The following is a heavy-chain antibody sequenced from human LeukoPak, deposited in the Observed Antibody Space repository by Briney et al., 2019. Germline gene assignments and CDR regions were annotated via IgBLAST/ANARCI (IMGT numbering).Heavy chain of an antibody. J-gene: IGHJ2*01. CDR2: TYYRSEWYH. CDR3: ARASGLRRVAWYFDL. D-gene: IGHD5/OR15-5a*01. CDR1: GDSVSSYSVA. Sequence: SQTLSLTCAISGDSVSSYSVAWNWIRQSPSRGLEWPGRTYYRSEWYHDYAVSVKGRISINSDPSKNQFSLHLNSVTPEDTAVYYCARASGLRRVAWYFDLWGRGTLVAVSS. V-gene: IGHV6-1*01.